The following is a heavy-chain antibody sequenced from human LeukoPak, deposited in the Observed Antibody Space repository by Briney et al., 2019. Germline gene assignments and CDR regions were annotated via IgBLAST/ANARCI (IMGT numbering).Heavy chain of an antibody. D-gene: IGHD4-11*01. Sequence: SSETLSLTCDVNGGSLSGSYWSWIRQSPEKGLEWIGEINQSGNSNYNPSLKSRVTILVDTSKNQFSLKLSSVTAADTAVYYCARQKPSTFRQYGRGRPLDSWGQGTLVTVSS. J-gene: IGHJ4*02. CDR1: GGSLSGSY. CDR2: INQSGNS. V-gene: IGHV4-34*01. CDR3: ARQKPSTFRQYGRGRPLDS.